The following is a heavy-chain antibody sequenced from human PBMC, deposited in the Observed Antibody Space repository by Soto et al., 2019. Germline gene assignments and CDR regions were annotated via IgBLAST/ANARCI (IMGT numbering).Heavy chain of an antibody. J-gene: IGHJ3*02. Sequence: GGSLRLSCAASGFTFSSYSMNWVRQAPGKGLEWVSSISSSSSYIYYADSVKGRFTISRDNAKNSLYLQMNSLRAEDTAVYYCAREGPYSGSYERGDAFDIWGQGTMVTVSS. CDR2: ISSSSSYI. CDR3: AREGPYSGSYERGDAFDI. V-gene: IGHV3-21*01. D-gene: IGHD1-26*01. CDR1: GFTFSSYS.